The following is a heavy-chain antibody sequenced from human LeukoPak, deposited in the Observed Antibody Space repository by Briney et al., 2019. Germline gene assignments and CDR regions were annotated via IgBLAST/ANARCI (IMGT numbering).Heavy chain of an antibody. V-gene: IGHV3-13*01. D-gene: IGHD2-15*01. J-gene: IGHJ2*01. CDR2: IGTAGDT. CDR1: GFTFSSYD. CDR3: ARVYSGQPYWYFDL. Sequence: PGGSLRLSCAASGFTFSSYDMHWVRQATGKGLEWISAIGTAGDTYYPGSVKGRFTISRENAKNSLYLQMNSLRAGDTAVYYCARVYSGQPYWYFDLWGRGTLVTVSS.